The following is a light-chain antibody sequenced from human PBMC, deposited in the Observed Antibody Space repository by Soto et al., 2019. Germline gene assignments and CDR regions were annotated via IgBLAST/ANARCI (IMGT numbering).Light chain of an antibody. Sequence: EIVLTQSPDTLSLSPGERATLSCRASQSVATSYLAWYQQKPGQAPRLLIYGASGRATGIPDRISGSGSGTDFTLTISRLEPEDFAMYYCQQYGSSPRYSFGQGTKLEIK. J-gene: IGKJ2*03. CDR1: QSVATSY. CDR2: GAS. CDR3: QQYGSSPRYS. V-gene: IGKV3-20*01.